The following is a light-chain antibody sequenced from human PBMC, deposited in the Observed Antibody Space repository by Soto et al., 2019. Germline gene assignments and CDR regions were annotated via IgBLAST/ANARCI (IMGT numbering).Light chain of an antibody. CDR2: GAS. Sequence: EMVMRQSPATLSVSPGERATLSCRASQSVGNDLAWYQQRPGQAPRLLVYGASTRATGIPARFSASGSGTEFTLTISSLQSEDFAVYYCQQYNKWPMYTFGQGTKLEIK. V-gene: IGKV3-15*01. J-gene: IGKJ2*01. CDR1: QSVGND. CDR3: QQYNKWPMYT.